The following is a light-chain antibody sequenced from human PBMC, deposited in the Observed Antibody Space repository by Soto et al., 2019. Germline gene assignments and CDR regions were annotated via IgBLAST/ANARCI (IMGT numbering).Light chain of an antibody. Sequence: DIVLTQSRGTLPLSPGESATLSCRASQSVSTSYLAWYQQKPGQAPRLLIYGTSNRATGIPDRFSGSGSGTDFTLTISRLEPEDFAVYYCQQYDNSPLTFGGGTKVDIK. CDR3: QQYDNSPLT. CDR2: GTS. CDR1: QSVSTSY. J-gene: IGKJ4*01. V-gene: IGKV3-20*01.